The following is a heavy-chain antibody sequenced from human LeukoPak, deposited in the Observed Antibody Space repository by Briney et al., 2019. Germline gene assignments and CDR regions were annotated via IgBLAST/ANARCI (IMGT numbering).Heavy chain of an antibody. CDR1: GFTFSSYE. D-gene: IGHD5-18*01. CDR3: ARAGYSMDTEYFQH. J-gene: IGHJ1*01. Sequence: GGSLRLSCAASGFTFSSYEMKWVRQAPGKGLEWVSYISSSGSTIYYADSVKGRFTISRDNAKSSLYLQMNSLRAEDTAVYYCARAGYSMDTEYFQHWGQGTLVTVSS. CDR2: ISSSGSTI. V-gene: IGHV3-48*03.